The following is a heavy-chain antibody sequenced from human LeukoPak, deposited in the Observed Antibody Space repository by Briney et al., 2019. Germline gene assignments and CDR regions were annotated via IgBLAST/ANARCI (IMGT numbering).Heavy chain of an antibody. D-gene: IGHD4-17*01. Sequence: PSETLSLTCSISGGSISNKYWSWIRQPPGKGLEWIGYIYYTGSTSYNPSLKSRVTISVDTSRNQFSLKLSSVTAADTAVYYCARGGRRTTVTTRGKFDYWGQGTLVTVSS. CDR1: GGSISNKY. V-gene: IGHV4-59*12. J-gene: IGHJ4*02. CDR3: ARGGRRTTVTTRGKFDY. CDR2: IYYTGST.